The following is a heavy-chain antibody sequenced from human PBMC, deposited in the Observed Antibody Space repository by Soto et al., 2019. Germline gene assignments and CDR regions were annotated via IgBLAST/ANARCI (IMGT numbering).Heavy chain of an antibody. D-gene: IGHD3-16*02. CDR2: ISAYNGNT. J-gene: IGHJ4*02. V-gene: IGHV1-18*01. CDR3: ARYDGSPLRLGELSLTIDY. Sequence: ASVKVSCKASGFSFTSYGINWVRQAPGQGLEWKGWISAYNGNTNYAQKIQGRVTMTTDTSTSTADMELRSMRSEDTAVYFCARYDGSPLRLGELSLTIDYWGQGTLVTVSS. CDR1: GFSFTSYG.